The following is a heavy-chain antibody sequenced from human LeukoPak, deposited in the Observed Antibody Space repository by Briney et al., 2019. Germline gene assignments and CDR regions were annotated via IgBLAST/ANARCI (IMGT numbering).Heavy chain of an antibody. V-gene: IGHV1-18*01. J-gene: IGHJ5*02. CDR1: GYTFTSYG. CDR2: ISAYNGNT. CDR3: ARDNPSINYDFWSGQKDWFDP. D-gene: IGHD3-3*01. Sequence: ASVKVSCKASGYTFTSYGISWVRQAPGQGLEWMGRISAYNGNTNYAQKLQGRVTMTTDTSTSTAYMELRSLRSDDTAVYYCARDNPSINYDFWSGQKDWFDPWGQGTLVTVSS.